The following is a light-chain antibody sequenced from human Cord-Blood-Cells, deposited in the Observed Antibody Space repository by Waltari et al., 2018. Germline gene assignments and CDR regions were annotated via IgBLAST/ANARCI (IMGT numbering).Light chain of an antibody. CDR1: QSVSSSY. V-gene: IGKV3D-20*01. J-gene: IGKJ3*01. CDR3: QQYGSSLFT. CDR2: DAS. Sequence: EIVLTQSPATLSLSPGERATPSCGASQSVSSSYLAWYQQKPGLAPRLLIYDASSRATGIPDRFSGSGSGTDFTLTISRLEPEDFAVYYCQQYGSSLFTFGPGTKVDIK.